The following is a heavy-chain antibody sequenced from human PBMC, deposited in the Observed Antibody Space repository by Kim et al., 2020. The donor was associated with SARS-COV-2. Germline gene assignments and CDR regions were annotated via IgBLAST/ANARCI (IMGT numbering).Heavy chain of an antibody. J-gene: IGHJ4*02. CDR1: GFTFSSYS. V-gene: IGHV3-21*01. D-gene: IGHD3-3*01. Sequence: GGSLRLSCAASGFTFSSYSMNWVRQAPGKGLEWVSSISSSSSYIYYADSVKGRFTISRDNAKNSLYLQMNSLRAEDTAVYYCARVRSISAFDYWGQGTLVTVSS. CDR3: ARVRSISAFDY. CDR2: ISSSSSYI.